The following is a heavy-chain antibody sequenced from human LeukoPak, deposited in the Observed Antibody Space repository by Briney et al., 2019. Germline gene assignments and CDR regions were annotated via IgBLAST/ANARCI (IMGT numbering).Heavy chain of an antibody. V-gene: IGHV1-69*13. J-gene: IGHJ4*02. CDR3: VRGGDLFDY. Sequence: EASVKVSCKASGGTFSSYAISWVRQAPGQGLEWMGGIILEWMGGIIPIFGTANYAQKFQGRVTITADDSTNTAYMELSSLRSGDTAVYYCVRGGDLFDYWGQGTLVTVSS. CDR1: GGTFSSYA. CDR2: IIPIFGTA. D-gene: IGHD7-27*01.